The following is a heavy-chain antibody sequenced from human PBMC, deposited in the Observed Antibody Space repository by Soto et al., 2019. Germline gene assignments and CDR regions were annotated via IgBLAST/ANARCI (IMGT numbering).Heavy chain of an antibody. J-gene: IGHJ6*02. D-gene: IGHD4-17*01. Sequence: HPGGSLRLSCAASGFTFSSYEMNWVRQAPGKGLEWVSYITSSGTTIYYADSVKGRFTISRDNAKNSLYLQMGSLRAEDTAIYYCARTFPTVTTFRLAYNYYGMDVWGQGTTVTVSS. CDR1: GFTFSSYE. CDR3: ARTFPTVTTFRLAYNYYGMDV. CDR2: ITSSGTTI. V-gene: IGHV3-48*03.